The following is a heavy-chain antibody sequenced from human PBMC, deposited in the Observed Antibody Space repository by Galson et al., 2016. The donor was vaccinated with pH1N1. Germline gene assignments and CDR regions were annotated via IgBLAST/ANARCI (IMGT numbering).Heavy chain of an antibody. CDR2: ISGCGGRK. V-gene: IGHV3-23*01. CDR3: AKGGYGDYGLDVFDI. D-gene: IGHD4-17*01. Sequence: SLSLSCAASGSNSDYNMNWVRLAPGKGLEWVSSISGCGGRKHYADSVQGRFIISRDNSKNTLYLQMNSLRAGDTALYFCAKGGYGDYGLDVFDIWGQGTMVIVSS. CDR1: GSNSDYN. J-gene: IGHJ3*02.